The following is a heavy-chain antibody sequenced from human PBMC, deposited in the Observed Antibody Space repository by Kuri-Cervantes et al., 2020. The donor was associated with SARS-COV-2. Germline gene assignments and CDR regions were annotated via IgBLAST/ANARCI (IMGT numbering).Heavy chain of an antibody. J-gene: IGHJ4*02. D-gene: IGHD4-17*01. V-gene: IGHV3-48*03. CDR1: GFTFNGYE. CDR3: ARDLSQYGDPGFDF. CDR2: IGNTDSTT. Sequence: GESLKISCAASGFTFNGYEMNWVRQAPGKGLEWLSYIGNTDSTTYHADSVKGRFTISRDNAKNLLYLQMNSLRAEDTALYYCARDLSQYGDPGFDFWGQGTLVTVSS.